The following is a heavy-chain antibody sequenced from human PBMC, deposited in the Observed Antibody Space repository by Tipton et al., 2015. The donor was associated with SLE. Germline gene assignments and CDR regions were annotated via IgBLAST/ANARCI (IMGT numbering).Heavy chain of an antibody. J-gene: IGHJ4*02. CDR2: IYTSGST. V-gene: IGHV4-4*09. D-gene: IGHD3-16*01. CDR3: AGPYVDYFDY. Sequence: TLSLTCTVSGGSISSYYWSWIRQPPGKGLEWIGYIYTSGSTNYNPSLKSRVTISVDTSKNQFSLKLSSVTAADTAVYYCAGPYVDYFDYWGQGTLVTVSS. CDR1: GGSISSYY.